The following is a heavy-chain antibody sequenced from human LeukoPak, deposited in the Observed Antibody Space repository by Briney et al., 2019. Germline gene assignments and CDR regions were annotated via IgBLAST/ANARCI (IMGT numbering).Heavy chain of an antibody. CDR1: GYTFTGYY. CDR2: INPNSGGT. D-gene: IGHD2-2*01. CDR3: ALLCTSCEFGQDY. J-gene: IGHJ4*02. V-gene: IGHV1-2*02. Sequence: ASVKVSCKASGYTFTGYYMHWVRQAPGQGLEWMGWINPNSGGTNYAQKFQGRVTMTRDTSISTAYMEVSRLRSDDTAVYYCALLCTSCEFGQDYWGQGTLVTVSS.